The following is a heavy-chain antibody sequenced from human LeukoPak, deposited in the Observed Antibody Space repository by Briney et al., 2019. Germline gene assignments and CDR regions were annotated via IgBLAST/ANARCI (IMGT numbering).Heavy chain of an antibody. D-gene: IGHD6-13*01. V-gene: IGHV4-31*03. Sequence: SETLSLTCTVSGGSISSGGYYWSWIRQHPGKGLEWIGYIYYSGSTYYNPSLKSRVTISVDTSKNQFSLKLSSVTAADTAVYYCAKPYSSSPGYFDYWGQGTLVTVSS. J-gene: IGHJ4*02. CDR1: GGSISSGGYY. CDR3: AKPYSSSPGYFDY. CDR2: IYYSGST.